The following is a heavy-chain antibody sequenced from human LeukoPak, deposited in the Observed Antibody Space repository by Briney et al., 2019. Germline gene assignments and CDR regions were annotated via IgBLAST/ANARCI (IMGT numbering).Heavy chain of an antibody. CDR3: ARGRGYTTGWVMYYFDF. V-gene: IGHV1-2*06. Sequence: GASVKVSCKASGYTFTGYYMHWVRQAPGQGLEWMGRINPNSGGTNYAQKFQGRVSMTRDASVSTAYMELNSLGSEDTAVYYCARGRGYTTGWVMYYFDFWGQGTLVTVSS. J-gene: IGHJ4*02. CDR2: INPNSGGT. D-gene: IGHD6-19*01. CDR1: GYTFTGYY.